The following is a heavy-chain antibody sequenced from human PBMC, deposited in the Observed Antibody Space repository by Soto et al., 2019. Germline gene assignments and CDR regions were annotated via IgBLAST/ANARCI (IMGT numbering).Heavy chain of an antibody. CDR2: ISAYNGNT. V-gene: IGHV1-18*04. J-gene: IGHJ6*02. CDR3: ARGVHGSGSYSXXTXTQTSGLFDWFDPWGQGTLVTVSSGKIHTAIYDCAASIFYYGMDV. Sequence: ASVKVSCTASGDTFTSYGISWVRHAPGQGLEWMGWISAYNGNTNYAQKLQGRVTMTTDTSTSTDYMELXXXRSDDTAVYYCARGVHGSGSYSXXTXTQTSGLFDWFDPWGQGTLVTVSSGKIHTAIYDCAASIFYYGMDVWGQGTTVTVSS. D-gene: IGHD3-10*01. CDR1: GDTFTSYG.